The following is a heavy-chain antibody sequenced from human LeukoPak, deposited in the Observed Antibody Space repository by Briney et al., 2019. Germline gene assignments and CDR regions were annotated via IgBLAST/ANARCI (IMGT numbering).Heavy chain of an antibody. D-gene: IGHD3-22*01. V-gene: IGHV1-2*02. Sequence: ASVKVSCKASGYTFTGYYMHWVRQAPGQGLEWMGWINPNSGGTNYAQKFQGRVTMTRDTSISTAYMELSRLRSDDTAVYYCARGFYDSSGYYTPVNWGQGTLVTVSS. J-gene: IGHJ1*01. CDR1: GYTFTGYY. CDR3: ARGFYDSSGYYTPVN. CDR2: INPNSGGT.